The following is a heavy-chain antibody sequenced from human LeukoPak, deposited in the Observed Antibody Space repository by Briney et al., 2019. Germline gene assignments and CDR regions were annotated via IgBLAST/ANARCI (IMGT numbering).Heavy chain of an antibody. V-gene: IGHV3-11*01. CDR2: ISSSGSTI. J-gene: IGHJ4*02. CDR1: GFTFSDYY. CDR3: AKGGIYFNPFDY. D-gene: IGHD2/OR15-2a*01. Sequence: GGSLRLSCAASGFTFSDYYMSWIRQAPGKGLEWVSYISSSGSTIYYADSVKGRFTISRDNSKNTLYLQMNSLRAEDTAVYYCAKGGIYFNPFDYWGQGTLVTVSS.